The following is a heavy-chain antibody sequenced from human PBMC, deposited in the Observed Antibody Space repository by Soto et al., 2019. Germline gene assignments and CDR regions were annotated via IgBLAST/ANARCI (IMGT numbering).Heavy chain of an antibody. J-gene: IGHJ5*02. CDR1: GGSISSGGYY. CDR3: ARDSPITMVGPVQNWFDP. Sequence: QVQLQESGPGLVKPSETLSLTCTVSGGSISSGGYYWSWIRQHPGKGLEWIGYIYYSGSTYYNPSLKSRVTISVDTSKHQFSLKLSSVTAADTAIYYCARDSPITMVGPVQNWFDPWGQGTLVTVSS. V-gene: IGHV4-31*03. CDR2: IYYSGST. D-gene: IGHD3-10*01.